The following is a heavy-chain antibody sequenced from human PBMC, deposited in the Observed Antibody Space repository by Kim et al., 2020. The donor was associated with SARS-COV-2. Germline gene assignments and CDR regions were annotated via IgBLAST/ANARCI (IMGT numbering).Heavy chain of an antibody. Sequence: ASVKVSCKASGYTFTDYYMNWVRQAPGQGLEWMGRINPHSGGTNYAQKFQGRVTMTRDISISTVYMELSGLKSDDTAVFYCARDRKGGSYYYYYGMDVWGQGTTVTVS. D-gene: IGHD1-26*01. J-gene: IGHJ6*02. CDR1: GYTFTDYY. CDR3: ARDRKGGSYYYYYGMDV. CDR2: INPHSGGT. V-gene: IGHV1-2*06.